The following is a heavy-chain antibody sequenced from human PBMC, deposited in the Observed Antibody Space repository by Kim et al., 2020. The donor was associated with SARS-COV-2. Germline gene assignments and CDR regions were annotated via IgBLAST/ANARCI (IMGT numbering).Heavy chain of an antibody. CDR3: ARHHDFWRHPQEGIDY. Sequence: SLKSRVTISVDTSKNQFSLKLSSVTAADTAVYYCARHHDFWRHPQEGIDYWGQGTLVTVSS. D-gene: IGHD3-3*01. J-gene: IGHJ4*02. V-gene: IGHV4-39*01.